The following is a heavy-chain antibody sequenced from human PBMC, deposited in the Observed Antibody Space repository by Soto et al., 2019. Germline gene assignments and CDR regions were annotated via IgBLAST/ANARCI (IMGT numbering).Heavy chain of an antibody. Sequence: ASVKVSCKASGYTFTSYGISWVRQAPGQGLEWMGWISAYNGNTNYAQKLQGRVTMTTDTSTSTAYMELSRLRSDDTAVYYCARDSRNYRLSSRNWFDPWGQGTLVTV. CDR1: GYTFTSYG. D-gene: IGHD1-7*01. CDR3: ARDSRNYRLSSRNWFDP. CDR2: ISAYNGNT. V-gene: IGHV1-18*04. J-gene: IGHJ5*02.